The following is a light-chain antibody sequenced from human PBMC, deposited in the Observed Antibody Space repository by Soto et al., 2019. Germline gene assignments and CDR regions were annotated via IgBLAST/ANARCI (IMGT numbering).Light chain of an antibody. CDR1: PAISTS. Sequence: AIQLTQSPSSLSAFVGDTVTITCRASPAISTSLACYQHKPGEALKLLIYDASNLESGVPSRFSGSGSRTDFTLTISSLQPEDFATYYCQQFNSYPITCGQGTRLEI. CDR3: QQFNSYPIT. CDR2: DAS. J-gene: IGKJ5*01. V-gene: IGKV1-13*01.